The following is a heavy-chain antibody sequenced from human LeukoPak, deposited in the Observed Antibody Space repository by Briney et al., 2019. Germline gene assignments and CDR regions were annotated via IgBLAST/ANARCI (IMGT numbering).Heavy chain of an antibody. V-gene: IGHV3-30-3*01. D-gene: IGHD3-16*01. J-gene: IGHJ6*02. CDR1: GFTFSSYA. CDR2: ISYDGSNK. CDR3: ARDPGFAPMDV. Sequence: GSLRLSCAASGFTFSSYAMHWVRQAPGKGLEWVAVISYDGSNKYYADSVKGRFTISRDNSKNTLYLQMNSLRAEDTAVYYCARDPGFAPMDVWGQGTTVTVSS.